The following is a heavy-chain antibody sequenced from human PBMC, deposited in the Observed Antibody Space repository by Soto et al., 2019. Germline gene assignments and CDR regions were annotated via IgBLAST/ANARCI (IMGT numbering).Heavy chain of an antibody. J-gene: IGHJ4*02. D-gene: IGHD2-2*02. V-gene: IGHV3-20*04. CDR2: INWNGGST. Sequence: EVQLVESGGAVVRPGGSLRLSCAASGFTFDDYAMSWVRQAPGKGLEWAAAINWNGGSTTYADSLKGRFTISRDNAKNSLHLQISSLRAEDTALYYCARCSSTSCYIMASFDYWGQGTLVTVSS. CDR1: GFTFDDYA. CDR3: ARCSSTSCYIMASFDY.